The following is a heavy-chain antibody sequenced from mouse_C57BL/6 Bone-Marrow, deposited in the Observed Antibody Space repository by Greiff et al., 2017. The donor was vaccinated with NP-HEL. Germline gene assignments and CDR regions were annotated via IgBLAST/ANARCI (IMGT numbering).Heavy chain of an antibody. D-gene: IGHD1-1*01. CDR3: AREALFITTVVATPGGFDY. V-gene: IGHV1-69*01. J-gene: IGHJ2*01. CDR2: IDPSDSHT. Sequence: QVQLQQSGAELVMPGASVKLSCKASGYTFTSYWMHWVKQRPGQGLEWIGEIDPSDSHTNYNQKFKGKSTLTVDKSSSTAYMQLSSLTSEDSAVYYCAREALFITTVVATPGGFDYWGQGTTLTVSS. CDR1: GYTFTSYW.